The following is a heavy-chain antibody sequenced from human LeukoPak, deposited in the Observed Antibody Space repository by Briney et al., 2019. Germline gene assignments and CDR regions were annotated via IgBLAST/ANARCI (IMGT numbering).Heavy chain of an antibody. V-gene: IGHV3-53*01. D-gene: IGHD6-13*01. CDR3: AKDETSIAVAGPFHY. J-gene: IGHJ4*02. CDR1: GFVVSDTF. Sequence: GGSLRLSCAASGFVVSDTFMSWFRQAPGKGLEWVSVIYTRGNKFYADSVKGRFTISRDNSENTLYLQMNNLRAEDTAVYYCAKDETSIAVAGPFHYWGQGTLVTVSS. CDR2: IYTRGNK.